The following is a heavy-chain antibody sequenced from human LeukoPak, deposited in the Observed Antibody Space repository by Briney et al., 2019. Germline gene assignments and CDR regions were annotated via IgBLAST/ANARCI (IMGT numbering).Heavy chain of an antibody. Sequence: SETLSLTCTVSGGSISSYYWRWIRQPPGKGLEWIGYIYYSGSTNYNPSLKSRVTISVDTSKNQFSLKLSSVTAADTAVYYCARLGKYYDILTGPDNHAFDIWGQGTMVTVSS. J-gene: IGHJ3*02. D-gene: IGHD3-9*01. CDR2: IYYSGST. V-gene: IGHV4-59*08. CDR1: GGSISSYY. CDR3: ARLGKYYDILTGPDNHAFDI.